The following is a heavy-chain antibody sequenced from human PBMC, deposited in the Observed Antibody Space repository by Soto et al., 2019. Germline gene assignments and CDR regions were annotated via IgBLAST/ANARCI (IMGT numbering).Heavy chain of an antibody. CDR3: AREYYIAAAGTATYYYYGMDV. D-gene: IGHD6-13*01. CDR2: ISYDGSSK. CDR1: GFTFSSYA. Sequence: GGSLRLSCAASGFTFSSYAMHWVRQAPGKGLEWVAVISYDGSSKYYADSVKGRFTISRDNSKNTLYLQMNSLRAEDTAVYYCAREYYIAAAGTATYYYYGMDVWGQGTTVTVSS. V-gene: IGHV3-30-3*01. J-gene: IGHJ6*02.